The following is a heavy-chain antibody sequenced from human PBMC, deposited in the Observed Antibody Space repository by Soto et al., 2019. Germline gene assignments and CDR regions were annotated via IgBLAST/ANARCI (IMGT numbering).Heavy chain of an antibody. J-gene: IGHJ6*02. Sequence: QVQLVESGGGVVQPGRSLRLSCAASGFTFSSYGMHWVRQAPGKVLEWVAVISYDGSNKYYEDSVKGRFTISRDNSKNTLYLQMNSLRAEDTAVYYCAKDLLRPGRAYGMDVWGQGTTVTVSS. CDR3: AKDLLRPGRAYGMDV. CDR2: ISYDGSNK. CDR1: GFTFSSYG. V-gene: IGHV3-30*18.